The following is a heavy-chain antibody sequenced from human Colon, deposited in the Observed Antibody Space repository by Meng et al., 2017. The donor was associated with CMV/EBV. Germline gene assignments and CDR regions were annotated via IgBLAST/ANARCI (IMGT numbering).Heavy chain of an antibody. CDR3: ATRSFYGGDAFDI. Sequence: SVKVSCKASGFPFTSYSFTWVRQAPGQGLEWMGRIIPILDIVNYAQKFQGRVTIAADKSTSTTYMELSSLTPEDTAVYYCATRSFYGGDAFDIWGQGTMVTVSS. V-gene: IGHV1-69*02. CDR1: GFPFTSYS. CDR2: IIPILDIV. J-gene: IGHJ3*02. D-gene: IGHD3-16*02.